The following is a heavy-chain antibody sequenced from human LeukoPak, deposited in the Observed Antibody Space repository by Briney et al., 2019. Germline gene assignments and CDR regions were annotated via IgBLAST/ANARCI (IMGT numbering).Heavy chain of an antibody. CDR3: AREIAAAGTLAIYYFDY. J-gene: IGHJ4*02. CDR2: IIPIFGTA. D-gene: IGHD6-13*01. V-gene: IGHV1-69*01. Sequence: GGSLRLSCAASGGTFSSYAISWVRQAPGQGLEWMGGIIPIFGTANYAQKFQGRVTITADESTSTAYMELSSLRSEDTAVYYCAREIAAAGTLAIYYFDYWGQGTLVTVS. CDR1: GGTFSSYA.